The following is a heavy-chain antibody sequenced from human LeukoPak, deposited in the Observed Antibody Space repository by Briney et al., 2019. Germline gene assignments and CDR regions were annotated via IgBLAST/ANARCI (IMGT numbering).Heavy chain of an antibody. CDR3: ARGGSYDILTGYYRSPYYFDY. CDR1: GGTFSSYA. J-gene: IGHJ4*02. V-gene: IGHV1-69*06. Sequence: SAKVSCKASGGTFSSYAISWVRQAPGQGLEWMGGIIPIFGTANYAQKFQGRVTITADKSTSTAYMELSSLRSEDTAVYYCARGGSYDILTGYYRSPYYFDYWGQGTLVTVSS. D-gene: IGHD3-9*01. CDR2: IIPIFGTA.